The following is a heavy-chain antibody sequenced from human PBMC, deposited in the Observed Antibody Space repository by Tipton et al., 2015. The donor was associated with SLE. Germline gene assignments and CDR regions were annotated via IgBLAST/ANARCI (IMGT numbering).Heavy chain of an antibody. J-gene: IGHJ3*02. V-gene: IGHV4-4*08. Sequence: TLSLTCSVSGGSINNYYWNWIRQTQGKGLEWIGYIYSSGGTDYNPSLKSRLTISVETSKNQFSLKLTSATAADTAVYYCARGNYDFRGRTFDIWGQGTMVTVSS. CDR2: IYSSGGT. D-gene: IGHD3-3*01. CDR3: ARGNYDFRGRTFDI. CDR1: GGSINNYY.